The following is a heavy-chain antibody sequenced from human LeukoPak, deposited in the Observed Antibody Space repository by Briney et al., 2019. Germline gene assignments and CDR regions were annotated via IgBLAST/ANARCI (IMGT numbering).Heavy chain of an antibody. D-gene: IGHD1-1*01. CDR1: GFTFSSNS. Sequence: GGSLRLSCAASGFTFSSNSMNWVRQAPGKGLEWVSSISRGSSYIYYADSVKGRFTISRDNAKNSLFLLMNSLRTEDTALYYCAKDRYLKYYFDYWGQGTLVTVSS. V-gene: IGHV3-21*04. CDR2: ISRGSSYI. J-gene: IGHJ4*02. CDR3: AKDRYLKYYFDY.